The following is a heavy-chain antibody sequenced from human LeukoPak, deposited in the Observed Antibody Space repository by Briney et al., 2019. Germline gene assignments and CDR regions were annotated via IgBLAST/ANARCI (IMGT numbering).Heavy chain of an antibody. Sequence: GESLKISCKGSGYSFTNYWIGWVRQMPGKGLEWMGIIYPGDSDTRYSPSFQGQVTISADKSISTAYLQWSSLKASDTAMYYCARGGAGYSSSWYYFDYWGQGTLVTVSS. CDR3: ARGGAGYSSSWYYFDY. V-gene: IGHV5-51*01. CDR1: GYSFTNYW. D-gene: IGHD6-13*01. J-gene: IGHJ4*02. CDR2: IYPGDSDT.